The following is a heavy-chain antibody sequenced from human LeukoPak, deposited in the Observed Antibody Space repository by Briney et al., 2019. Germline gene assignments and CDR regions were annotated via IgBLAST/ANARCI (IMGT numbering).Heavy chain of an antibody. Sequence: GGSLRLSCAASGFTFSSYAMSWDRQAPGKGLEWVSAISGSGGSTYYADSVKGRFTISRDNSKNTLYLQMNSLRAEDTAVYYCAKGLYSYGYPPFDYWGQGTLVTVSS. CDR2: ISGSGGST. D-gene: IGHD5-18*01. CDR1: GFTFSSYA. J-gene: IGHJ4*02. CDR3: AKGLYSYGYPPFDY. V-gene: IGHV3-23*01.